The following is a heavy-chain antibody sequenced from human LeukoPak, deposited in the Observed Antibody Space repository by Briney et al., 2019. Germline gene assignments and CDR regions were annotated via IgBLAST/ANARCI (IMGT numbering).Heavy chain of an antibody. V-gene: IGHV2-5*02. CDR2: IYWDDDK. Sequence: SGPTLVNPTQTLTLTCTFSGFSLSTSGVGVGWIRQPPGKALEWLALIYWDDDKRYSPSLKSRLTITKDTSKNQVVLTMTNMDPVDTATCYCAHSGGEKYYYGSYRFDPWGQGTLVTVSS. J-gene: IGHJ5*02. CDR1: GFSLSTSGVG. CDR3: AHSGGEKYYYGSYRFDP. D-gene: IGHD3-10*01.